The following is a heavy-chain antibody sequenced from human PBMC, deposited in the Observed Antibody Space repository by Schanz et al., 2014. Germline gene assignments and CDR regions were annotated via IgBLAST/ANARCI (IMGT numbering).Heavy chain of an antibody. J-gene: IGHJ3*02. CDR3: AGAVATIRADSFDI. Sequence: VQLVESGGGVVQPGRSRRLSCEASGFTFSSYGMHWVRQAPGKGLEWVSSINSRSNFIYYADSVKGRFTISRDNAKNSLYLQMNSLRAEDTAVYYCAGAVATIRADSFDIWGQGTMVAVSS. CDR2: INSRSNFI. CDR1: GFTFSSYG. D-gene: IGHD5-12*01. V-gene: IGHV3-21*01.